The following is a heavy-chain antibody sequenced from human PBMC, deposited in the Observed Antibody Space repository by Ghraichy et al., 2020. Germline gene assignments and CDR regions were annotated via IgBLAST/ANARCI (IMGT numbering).Heavy chain of an antibody. J-gene: IGHJ4*02. CDR2: ISGSGGST. CDR1: GFTFSSYA. Sequence: GESLNISCAASGFTFSSYAMSWVRQAPGKGLEWVSAISGSGGSTYYADSVKGRFTISRDNSKNTLYLQMNSLRAEDTAVYYCAKAGFFLTGYFDYWGQGTLVTVSS. D-gene: IGHD3-9*01. CDR3: AKAGFFLTGYFDY. V-gene: IGHV3-23*01.